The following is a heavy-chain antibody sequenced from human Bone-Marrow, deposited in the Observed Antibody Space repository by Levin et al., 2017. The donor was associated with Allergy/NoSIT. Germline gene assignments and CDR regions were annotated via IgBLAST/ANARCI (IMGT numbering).Heavy chain of an antibody. CDR3: ARGGILYSTSAGLWDS. CDR1: GYILTDYY. J-gene: IGHJ4*02. Sequence: GASVKVSCKASGYILTDYYIHWLRQAPGQGLEWMGILNPGRGSTSYAQTFQGRVSMTTDASTNSVYLVLSNLRSDDTAVYFCARGGILYSTSAGLWDSWGQGTLVTVSS. V-gene: IGHV1-46*01. CDR2: LNPGRGST. D-gene: IGHD2/OR15-2a*01.